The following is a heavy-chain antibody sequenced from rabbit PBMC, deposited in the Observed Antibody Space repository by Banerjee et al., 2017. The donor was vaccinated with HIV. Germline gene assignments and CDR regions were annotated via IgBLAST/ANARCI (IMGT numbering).Heavy chain of an antibody. V-gene: IGHV1S40*01. CDR3: ARHRASATGYYFKL. Sequence: QSLEESGGDLVKPGASLTLTCTASGFSFSSYDISWVRQAPGKGLEWIGCIYAGSSGSTHYASRAKGRFTISKTSSTTVTLQMTSLTAADTATYFCARHRASATGYYFKLWGQGTLVTVS. D-gene: IGHD7-1*01. CDR2: IYAGSSGST. J-gene: IGHJ4*01. CDR1: GFSFSSYD.